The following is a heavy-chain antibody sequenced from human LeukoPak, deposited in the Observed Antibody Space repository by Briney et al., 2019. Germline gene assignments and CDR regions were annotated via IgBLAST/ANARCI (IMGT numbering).Heavy chain of an antibody. CDR3: ARHGSPSGRPEHYGMDV. CDR2: IYSGGST. CDR1: GFTVSSNY. J-gene: IGHJ6*02. Sequence: QAGGSLRLSCAASGFTVSSNYMSWVRQAPGKGLEWVSVIYSGGSTYYADSVKGRFTISRDNSKNTLYLQMNSLRAEDTAVYYCARHGSPSGRPEHYGMDVWGQGTTVTVSS. D-gene: IGHD1-26*01. V-gene: IGHV3-66*04.